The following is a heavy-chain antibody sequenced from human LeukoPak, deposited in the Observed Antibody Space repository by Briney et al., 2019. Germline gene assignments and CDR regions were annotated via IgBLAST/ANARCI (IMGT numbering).Heavy chain of an antibody. CDR3: ARDERDIVVVPAALNAFDI. CDR1: GFTFSSYW. J-gene: IGHJ3*02. V-gene: IGHV3-7*01. CDR2: IKQDGSEK. Sequence: PGGSLRLSCAASGFTFSSYWMSWVRQAPGKGLEWVANIKQDGSEKYYVDSVKGRFTISRDNAKNSLYLQMNSLRAEDTAVYYCARDERDIVVVPAALNAFDIWGQGTMVTVSS. D-gene: IGHD2-2*01.